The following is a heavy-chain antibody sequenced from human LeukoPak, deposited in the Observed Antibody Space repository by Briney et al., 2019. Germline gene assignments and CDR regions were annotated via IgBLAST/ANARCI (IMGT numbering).Heavy chain of an antibody. V-gene: IGHV4-39*01. CDR1: GDSINSNNYY. CDR2: IYYSGST. J-gene: IGHJ4*02. D-gene: IGHD3-10*01. CDR3: ARHYGP. Sequence: SETLSLTCSVSGDSINSNNYYWGWIRQPPGKGLEWIASIYYSGSTFYNPSLKSRVTMSVDTSKNQFSLKLNSVTATDTAVYYCARHYGPWGQGTLVTVSS.